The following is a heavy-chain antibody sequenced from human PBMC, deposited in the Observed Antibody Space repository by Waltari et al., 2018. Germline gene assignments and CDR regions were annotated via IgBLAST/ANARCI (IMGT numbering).Heavy chain of an antibody. J-gene: IGHJ4*02. CDR2: IYYSGST. V-gene: IGHV4-39*01. CDR1: GGSISSSSYY. D-gene: IGHD5-12*01. Sequence: QLQLQESGPGLVKPSETLSLTCTVSGGSISSSSYYWGWIRQPPGKGLEWIGSIYYSGSTYYNPSLKSRVTISVDTSKNQFSLKLSSVTAADTAVYYCARVGEVRGYDLTDYWGQGTLVTVSS. CDR3: ARVGEVRGYDLTDY.